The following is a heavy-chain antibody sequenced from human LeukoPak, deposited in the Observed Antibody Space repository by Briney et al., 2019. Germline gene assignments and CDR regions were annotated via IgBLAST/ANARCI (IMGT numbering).Heavy chain of an antibody. V-gene: IGHV4-59*01. CDR2: IYYSGSI. Sequence: SETLSPTCTVSGGSISSYYWSWIRQPPGKGLEWIGYIYYSGSINYNPSLKSRVTISVDTSKNQFSLKLSSVTAADTAVYYCARDRWDSSGYYSLDYWGQGTLVTVSS. D-gene: IGHD3-22*01. J-gene: IGHJ4*02. CDR1: GGSISSYY. CDR3: ARDRWDSSGYYSLDY.